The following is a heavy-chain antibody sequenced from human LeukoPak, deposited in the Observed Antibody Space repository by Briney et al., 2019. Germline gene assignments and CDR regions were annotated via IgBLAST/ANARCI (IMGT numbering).Heavy chain of an antibody. D-gene: IGHD3-10*01. CDR2: INWNSGYI. J-gene: IGHJ4*02. V-gene: IGHV3-9*01. CDR1: GFTFDDFA. Sequence: GGSLRLSCAASGFTFDDFAMHWVRQAPGKGLEWVSGINWNSGYIGYADSVKGRFTISRDNSRSTLYLQMNSLRPEDTAIYYCAREGYYGSGSPPSLYFDYWGQGTLVTVSS. CDR3: AREGYYGSGSPPSLYFDY.